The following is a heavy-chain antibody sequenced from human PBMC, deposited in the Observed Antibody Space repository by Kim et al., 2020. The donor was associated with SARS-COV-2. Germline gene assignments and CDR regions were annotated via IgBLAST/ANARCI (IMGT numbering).Heavy chain of an antibody. CDR2: INPNSGGP. D-gene: IGHD1-1*01. Sequence: ASVKVSCKASGYTFTGYYMHWVRQAPGQGLEWMGRINPNSGGPHYAQKFQGRVTMTRDTSISTAYMELSRLRSDDTSVYYCARSYRKVQLERRTLGYWGQGTLVTVSS. V-gene: IGHV1-2*06. CDR1: GYTFTGYY. CDR3: ARSYRKVQLERRTLGY. J-gene: IGHJ4*02.